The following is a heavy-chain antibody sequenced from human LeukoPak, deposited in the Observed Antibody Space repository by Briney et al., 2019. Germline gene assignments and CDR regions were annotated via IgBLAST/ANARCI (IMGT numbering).Heavy chain of an antibody. CDR1: GFTFSSYW. J-gene: IGHJ5*02. CDR3: ARADCSGSTCYLRHSWFDP. V-gene: IGHV3-7*01. Sequence: GGSLRLSCAASGFTFSSYWISWVRQAPGKGLEWVANIKQDGSEKYYVDSVKGRFTISRDDAKNSLYLQMNSLTVEDTAVYYCARADCSGSTCYLRHSWFDPWGQGTLVTVSS. CDR2: IKQDGSEK. D-gene: IGHD2-2*01.